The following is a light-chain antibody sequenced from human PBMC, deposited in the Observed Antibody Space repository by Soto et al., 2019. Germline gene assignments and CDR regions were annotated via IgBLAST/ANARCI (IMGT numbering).Light chain of an antibody. Sequence: DIQMTQSPSTLSASVGDRVTITCRASQRISSWLAWYQQKPGKAPKLLIFDASSLESGVPSRFSGSGSGTEFTLTISSLQPDDFATYYCQQYHSYFTFGPGTKVEIK. J-gene: IGKJ3*01. CDR2: DAS. V-gene: IGKV1-5*01. CDR3: QQYHSYFT. CDR1: QRISSW.